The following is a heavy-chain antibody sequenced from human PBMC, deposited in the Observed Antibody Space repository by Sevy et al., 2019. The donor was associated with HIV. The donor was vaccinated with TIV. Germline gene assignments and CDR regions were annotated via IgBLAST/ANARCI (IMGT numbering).Heavy chain of an antibody. CDR3: ARSITIFGVVSYYYYGMDV. J-gene: IGHJ6*02. V-gene: IGHV1-69*13. Sequence: ASVKVSCKASGGTFSSYAISWVRQAPGQGLEWMGGIIPIFGTANYAQKFQGRVTITADESTSTAYMELSSLRSDDTAVYYCARSITIFGVVSYYYYGMDVWGQGTTVTVSS. D-gene: IGHD3-3*01. CDR2: IIPIFGTA. CDR1: GGTFSSYA.